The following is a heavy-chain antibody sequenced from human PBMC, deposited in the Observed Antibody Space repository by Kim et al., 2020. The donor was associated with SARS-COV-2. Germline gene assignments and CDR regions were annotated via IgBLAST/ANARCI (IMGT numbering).Heavy chain of an antibody. D-gene: IGHD5-12*01. CDR3: ARGGGYDPFDY. Sequence: NPYPKRRITISVDTSKNQFSLKLSPVTAADTAVYYCARGGGYDPFDYWGQGTLVTVSS. V-gene: IGHV4-34*01. J-gene: IGHJ4*02.